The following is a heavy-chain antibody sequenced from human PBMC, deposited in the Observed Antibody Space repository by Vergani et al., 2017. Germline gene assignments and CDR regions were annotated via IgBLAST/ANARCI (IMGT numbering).Heavy chain of an antibody. CDR3: ARTESFILRYFHWAL. J-gene: IGHJ4*02. Sequence: QAQLQESGPGLVKPSETLSLTCHVFGISVTDYNRNWIRQAPGKGLEWIGSLSTTGGATHASHNPSLKSRVSISVDTSKSQFSLRLTSVTAADTAIYFCARTESFILRYFHWALWGQGTLVTVSS. CDR2: LSTTGGA. V-gene: IGHV4-4*09. CDR1: GISVTDYN. D-gene: IGHD3-9*01.